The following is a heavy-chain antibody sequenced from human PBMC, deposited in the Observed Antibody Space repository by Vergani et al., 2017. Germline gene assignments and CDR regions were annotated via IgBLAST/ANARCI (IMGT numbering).Heavy chain of an antibody. V-gene: IGHV3-11*01. J-gene: IGHJ3*02. D-gene: IGHD4-11*01. Sequence: QVQLVESGGGLVKPGGSLRLSCAASGFSFSDHYMIWIRQAPGKGLEWVSYIRNSGNTIEYAYSVKCRFSISRDNAKSSLFLQMESLRPEDTAVYYCAREHRDYNKCPGTGDIWGQGSMVTGSP. CDR1: GFSFSDHY. CDR3: AREHRDYNKCPGTGDI. CDR2: IRNSGNTI.